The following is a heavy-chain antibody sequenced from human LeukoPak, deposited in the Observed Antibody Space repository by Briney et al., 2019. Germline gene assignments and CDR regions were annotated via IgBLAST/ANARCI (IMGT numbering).Heavy chain of an antibody. V-gene: IGHV3-7*01. CDR2: INQGGTET. J-gene: IGHJ4*02. Sequence: GGSLTLSCAASGFILSSDWMSWVRQAPGKGLEWVANINQGGTETHYVDSVKGRFTISRDNAKNSLYLEMNSLRAEDTAVYYCATNYFASWGQGTLVTVSS. D-gene: IGHD1-7*01. CDR3: ATNYFAS. CDR1: GFILSSDW.